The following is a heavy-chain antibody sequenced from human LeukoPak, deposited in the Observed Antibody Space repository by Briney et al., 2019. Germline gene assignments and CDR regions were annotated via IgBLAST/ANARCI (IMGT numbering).Heavy chain of an antibody. Sequence: SETLSLTCAVYGGAFSGYYWSWIRQPPGKGLEWIGEINHSGSTDYNPSLKSRVTMSVDTSKNQFSLRLSSVTAADTAMYYCARKNITMIKGTLFDYWGQGILVTVSS. CDR3: ARKNITMIKGTLFDY. CDR1: GGAFSGYY. J-gene: IGHJ4*02. CDR2: INHSGST. V-gene: IGHV4-34*01. D-gene: IGHD3-22*01.